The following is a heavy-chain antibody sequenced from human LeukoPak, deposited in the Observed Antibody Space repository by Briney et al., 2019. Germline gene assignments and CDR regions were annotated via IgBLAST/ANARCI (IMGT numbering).Heavy chain of an antibody. V-gene: IGHV3-33*01. Sequence: GGSLRLSCAASGFTFSSYGMHWVRQAPGKGLEWVAVIWYDGSNKYYADSVKGRFTISRDNSKNTLYLQMNSLRAEDTAVYYCARDAVYSSSWQYYWGQGTLVTVSS. CDR1: GFTFSSYG. D-gene: IGHD6-13*01. J-gene: IGHJ4*02. CDR3: ARDAVYSSSWQYY. CDR2: IWYDGSNK.